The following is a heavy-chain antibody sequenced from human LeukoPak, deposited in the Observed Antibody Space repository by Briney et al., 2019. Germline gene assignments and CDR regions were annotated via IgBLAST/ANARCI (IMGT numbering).Heavy chain of an antibody. D-gene: IGHD2-21*02. CDR3: ARPNFLGVMTAPSAFDI. CDR1: GGSISSSSYY. CDR2: IYYSGST. J-gene: IGHJ3*02. Sequence: SETLSLTCTVSGGSISSSSYYWGWIRQPPGKGLEWIGSIYYSGSTYYNPSLKSRVTMSVDTSKNQFSLELSSVTAADTAVYYCARPNFLGVMTAPSAFDIWGQGTMVTVSS. V-gene: IGHV4-39*01.